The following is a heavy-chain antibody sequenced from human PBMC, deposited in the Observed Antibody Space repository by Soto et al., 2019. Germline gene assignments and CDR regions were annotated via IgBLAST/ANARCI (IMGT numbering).Heavy chain of an antibody. D-gene: IGHD3-3*01. J-gene: IGHJ3*02. V-gene: IGHV3-48*01. CDR3: ASEWSGYASHDAFDI. CDR2: ISSSSSTI. Sequence: EVQLVESGGGLVQPGGSLRLSCEASGFTFSSYSRNWVRQAPGKGRGGVSYISSSSSTIYYADSVRGRFTISRDNAKNSLYLQMNSLRAEDTAVYYCASEWSGYASHDAFDIWGQGTMVTVSS. CDR1: GFTFSSYS.